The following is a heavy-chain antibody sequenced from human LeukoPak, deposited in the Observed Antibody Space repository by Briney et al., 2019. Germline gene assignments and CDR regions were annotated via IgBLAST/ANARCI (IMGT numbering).Heavy chain of an antibody. V-gene: IGHV4-59*01. CDR3: AEGRDGYNYGY. D-gene: IGHD5-24*01. J-gene: IGHJ4*02. CDR2: IYYSGST. Sequence: PSETLSLTCTVSGGSISSYYWSWIRQPPGKGLEWIGYIYYSGSTNYNPSLKSRVTISVGTSKNQFSLKLSSVTAADTAVYYCAEGRDGYNYGYWGQGTLVTVSS. CDR1: GGSISSYY.